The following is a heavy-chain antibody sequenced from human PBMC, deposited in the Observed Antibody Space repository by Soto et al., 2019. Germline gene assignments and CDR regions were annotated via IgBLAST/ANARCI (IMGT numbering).Heavy chain of an antibody. CDR2: LYDVDGS. CDR1: GLTISGKKY. Sequence: DEQLVESGGGLIQPGESLRLSCAAFGLTISGKKYVAWVRQAPGKGLEWVSGLYDVDGSFYADSVRGRFTTSSDSSKTTVYLQMNDLRPDDTAVYYCATWHEREHAYDVWGQGTTVTVSS. J-gene: IGHJ3*01. V-gene: IGHV3-53*01. D-gene: IGHD1-1*01. CDR3: ATWHEREHAYDV.